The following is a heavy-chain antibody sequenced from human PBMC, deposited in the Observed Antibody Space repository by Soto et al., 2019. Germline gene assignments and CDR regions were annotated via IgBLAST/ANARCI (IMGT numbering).Heavy chain of an antibody. V-gene: IGHV1-3*01. J-gene: IGHJ4*02. CDR2: INAGNGNT. D-gene: IGHD3-16*01. Sequence: QVQLVQSGAEVKKPGASVKVSCKASGYTFTSYAMHWVRQAPGQRLEWMGWINAGNGNTKYSQKFQGRVTITRDTSASTAYMELSSLRSEDTAVYSCAREGGGGIYDYWGQGTLVTVSS. CDR3: AREGGGGIYDY. CDR1: GYTFTSYA.